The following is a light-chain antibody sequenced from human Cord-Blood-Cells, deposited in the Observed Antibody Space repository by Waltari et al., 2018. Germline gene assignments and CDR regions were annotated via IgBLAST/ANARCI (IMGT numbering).Light chain of an antibody. CDR3: AAWDDSLNGPV. V-gene: IGLV1-44*01. Sequence: QSVLTQPPSASGTPGQRVTISCSGSSSNIGRNTVNWYQQLPETAPKLLIYSNNQRPSGVPDRFSGSKSGTSASLAISGLQSEDEADYYCAAWDDSLNGPVFGGGTKLTVL. J-gene: IGLJ3*02. CDR2: SNN. CDR1: SSNIGRNT.